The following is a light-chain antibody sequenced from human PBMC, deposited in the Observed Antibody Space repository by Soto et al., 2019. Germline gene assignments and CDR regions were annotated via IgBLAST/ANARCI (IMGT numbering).Light chain of an antibody. Sequence: DIQMTQSPSSLSASVGDRVTITCRASQSISSCLNWYPQKPGNAPKFLIFAAFSLQSGVPSRFGCCGFGTDFTLTISSLQPEDFATYFCQQSYMTPCTFGGGTKVEIK. CDR1: QSISSC. V-gene: IGKV1-39*01. J-gene: IGKJ4*01. CDR2: AAF. CDR3: QQSYMTPCT.